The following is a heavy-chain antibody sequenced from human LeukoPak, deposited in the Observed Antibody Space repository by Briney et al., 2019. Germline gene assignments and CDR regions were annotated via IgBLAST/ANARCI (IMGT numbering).Heavy chain of an antibody. J-gene: IGHJ4*02. D-gene: IGHD6-19*01. CDR1: GYSFTSYW. Sequence: GESLKISCKGSGYSFTSYWISWVRQMPGKGLEWMGRIDPSDSYTNYSPSFQGHVTISADKSISTAYLQWSSLKASDTAMYYCARRYSSGWYPLDYWGQGTLVTVST. CDR3: ARRYSSGWYPLDY. V-gene: IGHV5-10-1*01. CDR2: IDPSDSYT.